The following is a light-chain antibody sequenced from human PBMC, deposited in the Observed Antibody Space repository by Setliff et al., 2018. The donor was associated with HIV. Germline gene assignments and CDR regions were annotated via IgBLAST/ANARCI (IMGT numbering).Light chain of an antibody. Sequence: SVLTQPASVSGSPGQSITISCTGSSSDGGSYNLVSWYQQHPGKAPKLMIYEVTERPSGVSNRLSSSKSATTASLTISGLQAEDEADYYCCSYAGSSTYVFGTGTRSPS. CDR2: EVT. J-gene: IGLJ1*01. V-gene: IGLV2-23*02. CDR1: SSDGGSYNL. CDR3: CSYAGSSTYV.